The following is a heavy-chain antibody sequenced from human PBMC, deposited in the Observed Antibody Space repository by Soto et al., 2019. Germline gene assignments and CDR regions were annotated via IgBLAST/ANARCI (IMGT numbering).Heavy chain of an antibody. J-gene: IGHJ6*02. CDR2: ISSSSSYI. Sequence: VGSLRLSCAASGFTFSSYSMNCVRQAPGKGLEWVSSISSSSSYIYYADSVKGRFTISRDNAKNSLYLQMNSLRAEDTAVYYCARGGYYDFWSGYPTLGYYGMDVWGQGTTVTVS. V-gene: IGHV3-21*01. CDR3: ARGGYYDFWSGYPTLGYYGMDV. D-gene: IGHD3-3*01. CDR1: GFTFSSYS.